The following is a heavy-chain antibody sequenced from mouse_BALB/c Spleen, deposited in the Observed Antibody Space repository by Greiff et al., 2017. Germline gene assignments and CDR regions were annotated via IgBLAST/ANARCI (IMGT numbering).Heavy chain of an antibody. CDR3: ARSTTVGGTAWFAY. V-gene: IGHV3-2*02. Sequence: EVMLVESGPGLVKPSQSLSLTCTVTGYSITSDYAWNWIRQFPGNKLEWMGYISYSGSTSYNPSLKSRISITRDTSKNQFFLQLNSVTTEDTATYYCARSTTVGGTAWFAYWGQGTLVTVSA. CDR2: ISYSGST. CDR1: GYSITSDYA. J-gene: IGHJ3*01. D-gene: IGHD1-1*01.